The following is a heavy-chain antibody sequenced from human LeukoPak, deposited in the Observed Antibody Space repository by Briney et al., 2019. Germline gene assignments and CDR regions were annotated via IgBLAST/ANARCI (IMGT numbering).Heavy chain of an antibody. CDR3: ARGLAPRGYQLLYWFDP. CDR1: GDSVSSNTAA. V-gene: IGHV6-1*01. D-gene: IGHD2-2*01. CDR2: TYYRSKWYN. Sequence: SQTLSLTCAISGDSVSSNTAAWNWIRQSPSRGLEWLGRTYYRSKWYNDYAVSVKSRITINPDTSKNQFSLQLKSVTPEDTAVYYCARGLAPRGYQLLYWFDPWGQGTLVTVSS. J-gene: IGHJ5*02.